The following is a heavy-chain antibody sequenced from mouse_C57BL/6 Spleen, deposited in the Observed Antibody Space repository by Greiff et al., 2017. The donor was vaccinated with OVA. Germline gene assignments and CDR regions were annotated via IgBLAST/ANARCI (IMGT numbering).Heavy chain of an antibody. J-gene: IGHJ1*03. Sequence: QVQLKESGPGLVQPSQSLSITCTVSGFSLTRYGVHWVRQSPGKGLEWLGVIWRGGSTDYNAAFMSRLSITKDNSKSQVFFKMNSLQADDTAIYCCAKNADYGSSSDVWGTGTTVTVSS. CDR1: GFSLTRYG. CDR3: AKNADYGSSSDV. V-gene: IGHV2-5*01. CDR2: IWRGGST. D-gene: IGHD1-1*01.